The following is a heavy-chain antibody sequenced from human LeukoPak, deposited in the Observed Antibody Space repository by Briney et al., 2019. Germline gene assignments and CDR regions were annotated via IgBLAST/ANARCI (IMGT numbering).Heavy chain of an antibody. CDR2: ISESGGST. J-gene: IGHJ4*02. V-gene: IGHV3-23*01. D-gene: IGHD3-10*01. Sequence: GGSLRLSCVVSGFTFSTSAMSWVRQAPGKGLEWVSGISESGGSTYYADSVKGRFTSSRDNSKNTLYLQMNNLRAEDTAAYYCAKGSFWGQGTLVTVSS. CDR3: AKGSF. CDR1: GFTFSTSA.